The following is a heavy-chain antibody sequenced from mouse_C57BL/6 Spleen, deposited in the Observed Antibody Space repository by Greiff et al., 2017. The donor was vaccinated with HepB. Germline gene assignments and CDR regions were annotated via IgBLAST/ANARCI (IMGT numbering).Heavy chain of an antibody. J-gene: IGHJ1*03. CDR2: INPNNGGT. D-gene: IGHD1-1*01. V-gene: IGHV1-26*01. CDR3: ARRNGKPYFDV. CDR1: GYTFTDYY. Sequence: VQLQQSGPELVKPGASVKISCKASGYTFTDYYMNWVKQSHGKSLEWIGDINPNNGGTSYNQKFKGKATLTVDKSSSTAYMELRSLTSEDSAVYYGARRNGKPYFDVWGTGTTVTVSS.